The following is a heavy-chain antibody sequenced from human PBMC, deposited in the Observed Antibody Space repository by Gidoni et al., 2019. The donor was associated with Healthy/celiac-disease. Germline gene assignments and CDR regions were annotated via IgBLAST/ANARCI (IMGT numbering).Heavy chain of an antibody. CDR2: IYYSGST. D-gene: IGHD3-16*01. CDR1: GGSISSSSYY. V-gene: IGHV4-39*01. CDR3: ARHRVWGEALQNFDY. Sequence: QLQLQESGPGLVKPSETLSLTCTVSGGSISSSSYYWGWIRQPPGKGLEWIGSIYYSGSTYYNPSLKSRVTISVDTSKNQFSLKLSSVTAADTAVYYCARHRVWGEALQNFDYWGQGTLVTVSS. J-gene: IGHJ4*02.